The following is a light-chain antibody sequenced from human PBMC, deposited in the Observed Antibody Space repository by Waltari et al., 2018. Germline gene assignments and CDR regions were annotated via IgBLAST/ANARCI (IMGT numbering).Light chain of an antibody. CDR1: SSNIGRTH. V-gene: IGLV1-47*01. J-gene: IGLJ2*01. Sequence: QSVQTQPPSASGTPGQRVTIPCSARSSNIGRTHVYWYQHLPGTAPKTLIDRNNDRPSGVPDRFSGSKSGTSASLAISGLLSEDEADYYCAAWDDSLSGPVVCGGGTKRTVL. CDR2: RNN. CDR3: AAWDDSLSGPVV.